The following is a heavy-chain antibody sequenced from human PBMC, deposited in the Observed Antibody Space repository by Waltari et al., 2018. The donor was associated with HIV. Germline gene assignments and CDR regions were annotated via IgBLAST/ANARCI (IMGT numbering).Heavy chain of an antibody. D-gene: IGHD3-3*01. CDR2: INHSGST. Sequence: QVQLQQWGAGLLKPSETLSLTCAVYGGSFSGYYWSWIRQPPGKGLEWIGEINHSGSTNYNPSLKSRVTISVDTSKNQFSLKLSSVTAADTAVYYCAREIRITIFGVVIGYGMDVWGQGTTVTVSS. J-gene: IGHJ6*02. CDR1: GGSFSGYY. V-gene: IGHV4-34*01. CDR3: AREIRITIFGVVIGYGMDV.